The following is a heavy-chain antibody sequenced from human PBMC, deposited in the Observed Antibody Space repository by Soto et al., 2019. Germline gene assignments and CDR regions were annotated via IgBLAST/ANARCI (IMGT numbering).Heavy chain of an antibody. V-gene: IGHV5-10-1*01. D-gene: IGHD3-10*01. Sequence: GESLKISCKGSGYSFTSYWINWMRQMPGKGLECMGRIDPSDSYTNYSPSFQGQVTISADKSISTAYLQWSSLKASDTAMNYCARADSSWSRWWGQGTLVTVSS. CDR1: GYSFTSYW. J-gene: IGHJ4*02. CDR2: IDPSDSYT. CDR3: ARADSSWSRW.